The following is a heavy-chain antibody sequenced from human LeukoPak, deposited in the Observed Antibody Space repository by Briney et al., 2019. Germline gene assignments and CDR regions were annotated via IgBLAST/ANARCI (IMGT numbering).Heavy chain of an antibody. V-gene: IGHV4-30-4*01. J-gene: IGHJ4*02. D-gene: IGHD4-17*01. Sequence: PSQTLSLTCTVSGGSISSGDYFWSWIRQPPGKGLEWIGYIYYSGSTYYNPSLKGRVTISVDTSKTQFSLKLRPVTAADTAVYYCARGDYGDLLFDYWGQGTLVTVSS. CDR2: IYYSGST. CDR3: ARGDYGDLLFDY. CDR1: GGSISSGDYF.